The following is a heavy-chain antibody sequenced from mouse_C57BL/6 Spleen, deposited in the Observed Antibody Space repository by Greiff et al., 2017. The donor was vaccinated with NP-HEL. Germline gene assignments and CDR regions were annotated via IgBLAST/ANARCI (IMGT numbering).Heavy chain of an antibody. J-gene: IGHJ2*01. Sequence: EVKLVESGGGLVKPGGSLKLSCAASGFTFSDYGMHWVRQAPEKGLEWVAYISSGSSTIYYADKVKGRFTISRDNAKNTLFLQMTSLRSEDTAMYYCARSLDGYFRYYFDYWGQGTTLTVSS. CDR1: GFTFSDYG. V-gene: IGHV5-17*01. CDR3: ARSLDGYFRYYFDY. CDR2: ISSGSSTI. D-gene: IGHD2-3*01.